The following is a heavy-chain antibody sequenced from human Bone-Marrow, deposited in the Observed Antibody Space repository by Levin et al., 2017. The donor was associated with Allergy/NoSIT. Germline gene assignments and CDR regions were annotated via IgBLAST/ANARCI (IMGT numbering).Heavy chain of an antibody. J-gene: IGHJ4*02. CDR1: GFTFSNAW. CDR2: IKSKTDGGTT. D-gene: IGHD6-6*01. Sequence: GGSLRLSCAASGFTFSNAWMSWVRQAPGKGLEWVGRIKSKTDGGTTDYAAPVKGRFTISRDDSKNTLYLQMNSLKTEDTAVYYCTSRIAARNYYFDYWGQGTLVTVSS. CDR3: TSRIAARNYYFDY. V-gene: IGHV3-15*01.